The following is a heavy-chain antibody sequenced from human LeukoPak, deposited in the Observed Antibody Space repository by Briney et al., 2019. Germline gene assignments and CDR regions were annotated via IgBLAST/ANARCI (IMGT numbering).Heavy chain of an antibody. J-gene: IGHJ4*02. CDR3: ARDWVGYCSGGSCYGLDY. Sequence: GGSLRLSCAASGFTFSSYGMHWVRQAPGKGLEWVAVIWYDGSNKYYADSVKGRCTISRDNSKNTLYLQMTSLRAEDTAVYYCARDWVGYCSGGSCYGLDYWGQGTLVTVSS. CDR2: IWYDGSNK. V-gene: IGHV3-33*01. CDR1: GFTFSSYG. D-gene: IGHD2-15*01.